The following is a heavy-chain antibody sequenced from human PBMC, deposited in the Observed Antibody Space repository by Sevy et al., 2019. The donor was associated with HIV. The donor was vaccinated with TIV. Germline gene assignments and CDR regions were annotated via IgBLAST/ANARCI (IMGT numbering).Heavy chain of an antibody. Sequence: GSLRLSCTASGFTFSSYEMNWVRQAPGKGLGGVSYISNSGSTIHYSDSVKGRFTISRDNAKNSLYLQMNSLRAEDTAVYYCARDLPPSATTVPHFDYWGRGTLVTVSS. CDR1: GFTFSSYE. J-gene: IGHJ4*02. CDR3: ARDLPPSATTVPHFDY. CDR2: ISNSGSTI. D-gene: IGHD4-17*01. V-gene: IGHV3-48*03.